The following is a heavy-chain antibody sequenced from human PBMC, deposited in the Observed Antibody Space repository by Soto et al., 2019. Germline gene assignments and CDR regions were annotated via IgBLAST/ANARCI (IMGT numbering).Heavy chain of an antibody. J-gene: IGHJ4*02. V-gene: IGHV3-23*01. D-gene: IGHD2-2*01. CDR1: GFTFRNYA. Sequence: EVQLLESGGGLVQPGGSRRLSCAASGFTFRNYAMSWPRQAPGKGLEWVSAISGSGGTTHYADSVKGRFTISRDNSKNTLYLQMNSLRVEDTAVYYCAKDRSSTSCYAFDYWGQGSLVTVSS. CDR2: ISGSGGTT. CDR3: AKDRSSTSCYAFDY.